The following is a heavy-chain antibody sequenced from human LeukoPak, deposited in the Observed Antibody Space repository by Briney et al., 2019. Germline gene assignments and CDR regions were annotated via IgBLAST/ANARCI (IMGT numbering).Heavy chain of an antibody. CDR3: ARGDWFDP. CDR1: GGYVNGYY. J-gene: IGHJ5*02. CDR2: INHSGST. V-gene: IGHV4-34*01. Sequence: PRILTCSNNGGYVNGYYWSCIRNTPKKGLEWIGEINHSGSTNYNPSPKSRVTISVDTSKNQFSLKLSSVTAADTAVYYCARGDWFDPWGQGALVTVSS.